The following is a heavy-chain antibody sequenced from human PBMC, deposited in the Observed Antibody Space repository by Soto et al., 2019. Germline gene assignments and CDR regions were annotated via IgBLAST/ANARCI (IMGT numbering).Heavy chain of an antibody. Sequence: QVQLVESGGGVVQPGRSLRLSCAASGFTFSSYGMHWVRQATGEGLEWVAVIWYDGSNKYYADSVKGRFTISRDNSKNTLYLQMNSLRAEDTAVYYCARAPHYGGNSSFDYWGQGTLVTVSS. D-gene: IGHD4-17*01. CDR2: IWYDGSNK. V-gene: IGHV3-33*01. CDR1: GFTFSSYG. J-gene: IGHJ4*02. CDR3: ARAPHYGGNSSFDY.